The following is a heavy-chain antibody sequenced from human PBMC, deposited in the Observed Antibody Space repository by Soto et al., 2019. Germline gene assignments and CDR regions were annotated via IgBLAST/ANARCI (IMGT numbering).Heavy chain of an antibody. V-gene: IGHV1-18*01. Sequence: GPGKGSRKASWYTFISFGISWGRQAPGQGLEWMGWISANNGNTKYAQKLQGRVTMTTDTSTSTAYMELRSLRSDDTAVYYCARDLHVGALDYWGQGTLVTVSS. CDR2: ISANNGNT. CDR1: WYTFISFG. J-gene: IGHJ4*02. D-gene: IGHD1-26*01. CDR3: ARDLHVGALDY.